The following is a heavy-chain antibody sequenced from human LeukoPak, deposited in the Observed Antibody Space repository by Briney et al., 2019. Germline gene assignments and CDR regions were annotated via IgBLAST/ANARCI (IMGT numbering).Heavy chain of an antibody. CDR1: GGSISSHY. CDR3: AREAAARGDYYYYYMDV. CDR2: IYYSGST. V-gene: IGHV4-59*11. D-gene: IGHD6-13*01. Sequence: PSETLSLTCTVSGGSISSHYWSWIRQPPGKGLEWIGYIYYSGSTNYNPSLKSRVTISVDTSKNQFSLKLSSVTAADTAVYYCAREAAARGDYYYYYMDVWGKGTTVTASS. J-gene: IGHJ6*03.